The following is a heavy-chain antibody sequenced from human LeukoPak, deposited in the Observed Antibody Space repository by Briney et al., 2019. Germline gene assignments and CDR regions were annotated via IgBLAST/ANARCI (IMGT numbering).Heavy chain of an antibody. V-gene: IGHV3-48*03. CDR1: GFTFSNYE. Sequence: GGSLRLSCATSGFTFSNYEMNCVRQAPGKGLEWVSYITTSGGIKSYADSVKGRFTISRDNAKNSVYLQINSLRAEDTAVYYCARDGVVDSSGWYVDYWGQGTLVTVSS. CDR3: ARDGVVDSSGWYVDY. D-gene: IGHD6-19*01. CDR2: ITTSGGIK. J-gene: IGHJ4*02.